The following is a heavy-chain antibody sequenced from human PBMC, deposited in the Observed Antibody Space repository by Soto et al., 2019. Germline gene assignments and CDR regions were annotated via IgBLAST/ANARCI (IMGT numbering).Heavy chain of an antibody. CDR2: IYWDDDQ. CDR1: GFSLDTSGVG. Sequence: QITLKESGPTLVKPTQTLTLTCTFSGFSLDTSGVGVGWIRQAPGEALEWLGVIYWDDDQRYSPALRNRLTIPKDTSKNQVVLTMTNMNPVDAGTYYCARRRIYNGYDSWGQGTLVTVSS. D-gene: IGHD5-12*01. V-gene: IGHV2-5*02. J-gene: IGHJ4*02. CDR3: ARRRIYNGYDS.